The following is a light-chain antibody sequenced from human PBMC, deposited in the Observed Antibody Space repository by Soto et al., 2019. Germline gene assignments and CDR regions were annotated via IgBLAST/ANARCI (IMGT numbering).Light chain of an antibody. CDR1: QSVSSN. J-gene: IGKJ5*01. V-gene: IGKV3D-11*02. CDR2: QTS. CDR3: QQRSNWPIT. Sequence: EIVLTQSPATLSVSPGERATFSCRASQSVSSNLAWYQQKPGQAPRLLIYQTSIRAAGIPARFSASGTGTDFTLTISDVQPEDFAVYYCQQRSNWPITSGQGTRLEIK.